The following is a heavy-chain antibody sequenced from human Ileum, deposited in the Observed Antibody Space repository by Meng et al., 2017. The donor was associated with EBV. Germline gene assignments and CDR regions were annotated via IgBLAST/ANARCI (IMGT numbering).Heavy chain of an antibody. J-gene: IGHJ4*02. CDR2: VNYNGDS. D-gene: IGHD1-26*01. Sequence: HLHQSGPGLIDSSETLSLPCTVSGASVSSSGYYWSWLRQSPGKGLEWLGYVNYNGDSTYNPSLKSRVTIFIDTSKKQFYLNLTSATAADTAIYYCARDLRVGGAFDYWGQGTLVTVSS. V-gene: IGHV4-61*08. CDR1: GASVSSSGYY. CDR3: ARDLRVGGAFDY.